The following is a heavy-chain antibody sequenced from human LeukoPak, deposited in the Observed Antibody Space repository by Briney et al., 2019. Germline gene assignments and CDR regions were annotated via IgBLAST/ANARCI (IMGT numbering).Heavy chain of an antibody. V-gene: IGHV4-39*07. CDR3: ARSLGELAYNWFDP. Sequence: SETLSLTCTVSGGSISSSSYYWSWIRQPPGKGLEWIGSIYYSGSTYYNPSLKSRVTISVDRSKNQFSLKLSSVTAADTAVYYCARSLGELAYNWFDPWGQGTLVTVSS. CDR1: GGSISSSSYY. J-gene: IGHJ5*02. D-gene: IGHD3-16*01. CDR2: IYYSGST.